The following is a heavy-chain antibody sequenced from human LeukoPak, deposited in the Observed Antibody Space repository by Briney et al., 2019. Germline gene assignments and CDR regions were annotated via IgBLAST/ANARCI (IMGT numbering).Heavy chain of an antibody. Sequence: PRASVEVSFKASGYPFTSYGISWVRPAPGQGLEWMGWISAYNGNTNYAQKLQGRVTMTTDTSTSTAYMELRSLRSDDTAVYYCAREGSGYLDYWGQGTLVTVSS. CDR2: ISAYNGNT. CDR1: GYPFTSYG. V-gene: IGHV1-18*01. J-gene: IGHJ4*02. D-gene: IGHD3-22*01. CDR3: AREGSGYLDY.